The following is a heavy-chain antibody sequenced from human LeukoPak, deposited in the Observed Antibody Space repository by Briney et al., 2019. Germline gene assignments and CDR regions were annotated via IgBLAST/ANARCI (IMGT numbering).Heavy chain of an antibody. V-gene: IGHV4-59*12. J-gene: IGHJ6*02. CDR2: IYYSGST. CDR1: GGSISSYY. Sequence: ASETLSLTCTVSGGSISSYYWSWIRQPPGKGLEWIGYIYYSGSTNYNPSLKSRVTISVDTSKNQFSLKLSSVTAADTAVYYCARGPLRGMDVWGQGTTVTVSS. D-gene: IGHD5-12*01. CDR3: ARGPLRGMDV.